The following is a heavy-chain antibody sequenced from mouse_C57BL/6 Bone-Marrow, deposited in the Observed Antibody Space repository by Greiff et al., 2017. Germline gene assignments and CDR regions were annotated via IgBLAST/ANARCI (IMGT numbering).Heavy chain of an antibody. CDR1: GFTFSSYT. D-gene: IGHD1-1*01. CDR3: ARHPLFITTVVEDAMDY. J-gene: IGHJ4*01. CDR2: ISGGGGNT. V-gene: IGHV5-9*01. Sequence: EVQVVESGGGLVKPGGSLKLSCAASGFTFSSYTMSWVRQTPEKRLEWVATISGGGGNTYYPDSVTGRFPISRDNAKNTLYLQMSSLRSEDTALYYCARHPLFITTVVEDAMDYWGQGTSVTVSS.